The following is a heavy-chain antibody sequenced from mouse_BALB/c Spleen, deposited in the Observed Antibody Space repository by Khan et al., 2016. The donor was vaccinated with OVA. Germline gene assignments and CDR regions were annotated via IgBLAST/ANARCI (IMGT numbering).Heavy chain of an antibody. V-gene: IGHV1-7*01. CDR2: IDPSTGYT. CDR3: ARRGLRWDFDY. D-gene: IGHD1-1*01. CDR1: GYTFTTYW. Sequence: QVQLKQSGVELAKPGASVKMSCKASGYTFTTYWMHWVKQRPGQGLEWIGYIDPSTGYTEYNQKFKDKATLTTDKSSSTAYMQLSSLTSEDSAVYYCARRGLRWDFDYWGQGTTLTVSS. J-gene: IGHJ2*01.